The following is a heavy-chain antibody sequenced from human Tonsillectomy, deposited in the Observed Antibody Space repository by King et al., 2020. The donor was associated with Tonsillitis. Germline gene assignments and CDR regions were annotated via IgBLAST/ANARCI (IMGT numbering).Heavy chain of an antibody. CDR2: IIPIFGTA. CDR3: ARCLVAYYDILTGYYYFDY. Sequence: QLVQSGAEVKKPGSSVKVSCKASGGTFSSYAISWVRQAPGQGLEWMGGIIPIFGTANYAQKFQGRVTITADESTSTAYMELSRLRPEDTAVYYWARCLVAYYDILTGYYYFDYWGQGTLVTVSS. CDR1: GGTFSSYA. J-gene: IGHJ4*02. V-gene: IGHV1-69*12. D-gene: IGHD3-9*01.